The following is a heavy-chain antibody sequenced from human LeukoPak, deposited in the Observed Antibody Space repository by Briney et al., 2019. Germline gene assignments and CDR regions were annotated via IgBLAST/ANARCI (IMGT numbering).Heavy chain of an antibody. Sequence: SETLSLTCTVYGASITNYYWGWTRQPPGKALVWVGSVHFSGSTYYNPSLKSRVTISVDRSKNQFSLKLSSVTAADTAVYYCARGRLAYCGGDCYDYWGQGTLVTVSS. D-gene: IGHD2-21*02. CDR1: GASITNYY. CDR2: VHFSGST. V-gene: IGHV4-59*12. J-gene: IGHJ4*02. CDR3: ARGRLAYCGGDCYDY.